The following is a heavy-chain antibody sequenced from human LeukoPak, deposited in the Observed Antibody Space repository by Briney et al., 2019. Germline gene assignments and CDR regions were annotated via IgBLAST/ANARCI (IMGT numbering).Heavy chain of an antibody. CDR3: ARGGRDRRSLNWFDP. D-gene: IGHD1-14*01. V-gene: IGHV4-34*01. J-gene: IGHJ5*02. CDR1: GGSFSGYY. Sequence: SETLSLTCAVYGGSFSGYYWSWIRQPPGKGLEWIGEINHSGSTNYNPSLKSRVTISVDTSKNQFSLKLSSVTAADTAVYYCARGGRDRRSLNWFDPWGQGTLVTVSS. CDR2: INHSGST.